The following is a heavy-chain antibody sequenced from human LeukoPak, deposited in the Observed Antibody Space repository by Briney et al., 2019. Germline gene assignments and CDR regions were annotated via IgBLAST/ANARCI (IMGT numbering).Heavy chain of an antibody. CDR1: GGSISSYY. J-gene: IGHJ4*02. CDR2: IYYSGST. Sequence: TSETLSLTCTVSGGSISSYYWNWIRQPPGQGLEWIGYIYYSGSTNYNPSLKSRVTISVDTSKNQFSLKLSSVTAADTAVYYCARQLWSLIDYWGQGTLVTVSS. CDR3: ARQLWSLIDY. V-gene: IGHV4-59*08. D-gene: IGHD5-18*01.